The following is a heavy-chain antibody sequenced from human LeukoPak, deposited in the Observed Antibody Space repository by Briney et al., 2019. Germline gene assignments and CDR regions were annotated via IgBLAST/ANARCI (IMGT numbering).Heavy chain of an antibody. Sequence: SETLSLTCVVSGGSVSGYYWGWIRQPPGRGLEWIGYVYYSGSTNYNPSFKSRITISVDTSRNQFSLQLSSVTAADTAVYYCARIHRYCSGGACYVLDNWGQGTLVAVSP. CDR2: VYYSGST. D-gene: IGHD2-15*01. CDR3: ARIHRYCSGGACYVLDN. CDR1: GGSVSGYY. V-gene: IGHV4-59*02. J-gene: IGHJ4*02.